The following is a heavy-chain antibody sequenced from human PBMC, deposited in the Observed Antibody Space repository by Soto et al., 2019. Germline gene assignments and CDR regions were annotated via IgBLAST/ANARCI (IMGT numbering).Heavy chain of an antibody. CDR3: ARDICESDCYSFDY. J-gene: IGHJ4*02. V-gene: IGHV1-2*02. CDR1: GYAFTDYY. D-gene: IGHD2-21*02. CDR2: INPNSGGT. Sequence: GASVKVSCKASGYAFTDYYIHWVRQAPGQGLEWMGWINPNSGGTKYAQKFQGRVPMTRDTSISTAYMELGSLTSDDTAVYYCARDICESDCYSFDYWGQGTLVTVSS.